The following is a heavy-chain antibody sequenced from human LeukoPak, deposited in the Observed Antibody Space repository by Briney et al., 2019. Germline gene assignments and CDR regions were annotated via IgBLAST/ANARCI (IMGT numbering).Heavy chain of an antibody. CDR1: GGTFTSYD. D-gene: IGHD3-22*01. Sequence: ASVTVSCKASGGTFTSYDINWVRQATGQGLEWMGWMNPNSGNTGYAQKFQGRVTITRNTSISTAYMELSSLRSEDTAVYYCARRGVVVINDAFDIWAKGQWSPSLQ. CDR3: ARRGVVVINDAFDI. CDR2: MNPNSGNT. V-gene: IGHV1-8*03. J-gene: IGHJ3*02.